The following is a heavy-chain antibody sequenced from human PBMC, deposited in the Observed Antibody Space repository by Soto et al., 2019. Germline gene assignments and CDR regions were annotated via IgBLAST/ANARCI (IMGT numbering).Heavy chain of an antibody. CDR1: GYIFTAYS. CDR2: FNPNSGDT. V-gene: IGHV1-2*02. Sequence: AASVKVSCKASGYIFTAYSMHWVRQAPGQGLEWVGWFNPNSGDTIYAQKFQGRVALTGDTSISTAYMELSSLRSDDTAVYYCARDPSNDYGGDTFDYWGQGTLVTVSS. D-gene: IGHD4-17*01. J-gene: IGHJ4*02. CDR3: ARDPSNDYGGDTFDY.